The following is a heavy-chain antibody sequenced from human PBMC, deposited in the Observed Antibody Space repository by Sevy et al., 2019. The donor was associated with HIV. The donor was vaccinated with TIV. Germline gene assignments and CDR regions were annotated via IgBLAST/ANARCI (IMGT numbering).Heavy chain of an antibody. J-gene: IGHJ1*01. CDR3: ARAPSGSQGPGQYFHH. CDR1: GYTFTSYI. V-gene: IGHV1-18*01. Sequence: PSVKVSCKTSGYTFTSYIISWVRQAPGQGLEWMGRISAYNGDTKYAQKLQGRVTMTTDTSTSTAYMELRSLKSDDTAVYYCARAPSGSQGPGQYFHHWGQGTLVTVSS. CDR2: ISAYNGDT. D-gene: IGHD1-26*01.